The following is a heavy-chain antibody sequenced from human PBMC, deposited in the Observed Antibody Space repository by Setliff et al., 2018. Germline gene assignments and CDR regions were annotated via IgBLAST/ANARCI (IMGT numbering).Heavy chain of an antibody. J-gene: IGHJ4*02. D-gene: IGHD3-10*01. V-gene: IGHV4-39*01. CDR3: ARHVLYGSGSYGLNY. CDR1: GDSISSSDFY. CDR2: LHYTGST. Sequence: SETLSLTCSVSGDSISSSDFYWGWIRQPPGKGLEWIGSLHYTGSTFYNPSLKSRATVIVHTSKKQFSLKLKSMTAADAGVYYCARHVLYGSGSYGLNYWSQGALVTVSS.